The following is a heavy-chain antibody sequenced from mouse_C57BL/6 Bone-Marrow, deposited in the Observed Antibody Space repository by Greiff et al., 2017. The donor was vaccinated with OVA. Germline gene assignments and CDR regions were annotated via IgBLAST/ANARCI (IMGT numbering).Heavy chain of an antibody. CDR1: GYAFSSSW. CDR2: IYPGDGDT. D-gene: IGHD1-1*01. CDR3: ASLITTVVSPYYFDY. V-gene: IGHV1-82*01. Sequence: VQLQESGPELVKPGASVKISCKASGYAFSSSWMNWVKQRPGQGLAWIGRIYPGDGDTNYNGKFKGKATLTADKSSSTAYMQLSSLTSEDSAVYFCASLITTVVSPYYFDYWGQCTTLTVSS. J-gene: IGHJ2*01.